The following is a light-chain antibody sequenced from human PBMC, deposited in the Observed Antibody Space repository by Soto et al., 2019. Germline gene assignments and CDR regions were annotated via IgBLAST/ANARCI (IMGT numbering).Light chain of an antibody. V-gene: IGKV3-11*01. Sequence: EIVLTQSPATLSLSPGERATLSCRASQSVSSYLAWYQQKPGQAPRLLIYDASNRATGIPARFSGSGSGTDLPLTISSLEPEDFAVYYCQQRSNWPHTFGGGTKVEIK. CDR1: QSVSSY. CDR3: QQRSNWPHT. J-gene: IGKJ4*01. CDR2: DAS.